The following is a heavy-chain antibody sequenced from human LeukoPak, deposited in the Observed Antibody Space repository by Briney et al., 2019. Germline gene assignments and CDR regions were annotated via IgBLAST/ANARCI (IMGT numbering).Heavy chain of an antibody. CDR2: IIPIFVTA. V-gene: IGHV1-69*13. Sequence: ASGRISCTAFGGTFSTSAIRSVRQAPGHGVERMGGIIPIFVTANYAQKFSGRVTITPDESTSTAYMDLSSLRSEDTAVYYCASWRESHGGGWFDYGGQGTLVTVSP. CDR3: ASWRESHGGGWFDY. D-gene: IGHD2-15*01. CDR1: GGTFSTSA. J-gene: IGHJ4*02.